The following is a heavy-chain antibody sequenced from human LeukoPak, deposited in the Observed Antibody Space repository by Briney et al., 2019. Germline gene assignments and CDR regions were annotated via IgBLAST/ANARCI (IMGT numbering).Heavy chain of an antibody. CDR1: GFTFSSYA. D-gene: IGHD3-22*01. J-gene: IGHJ4*02. CDR3: ARTYYYDSSGYYSRGFDY. Sequence: GGSLRLSCAASGFTFSSYAMHWVRQAPGKGLEWVAVISYDGSNKHYADSVKGRFTISRDNSKNTLYLQMNSLRAEDTAVYYCARTYYYDSSGYYSRGFDYWGQGTLVTVSS. V-gene: IGHV3-30*01. CDR2: ISYDGSNK.